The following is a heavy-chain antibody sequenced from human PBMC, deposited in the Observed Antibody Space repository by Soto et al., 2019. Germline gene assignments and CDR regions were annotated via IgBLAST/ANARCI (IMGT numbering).Heavy chain of an antibody. CDR2: INHSGST. J-gene: IGHJ3*02. Sequence: SETLSLTCAVYGGSFSGYYWSWIRQPPGKGLEWIGEINHSGSTNYNPSLKSRVTISVDTSKNQFSLKLSSVTAADTAVYYCARGGPYRLYAAFDTWGQGTMVTVSS. V-gene: IGHV4-34*01. D-gene: IGHD2-2*02. CDR3: ARGGPYRLYAAFDT. CDR1: GGSFSGYY.